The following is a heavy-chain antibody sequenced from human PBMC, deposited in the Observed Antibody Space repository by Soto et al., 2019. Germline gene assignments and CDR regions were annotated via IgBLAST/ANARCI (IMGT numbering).Heavy chain of an antibody. D-gene: IGHD6-13*01. Sequence: GDALNISCKGSGYIFTSYWIFLVRQMPGKGLEWMVSIYPGDSDTRYIPSFQGQVTISADNSISTAYLQWSSLKASDTAMYYCARLRASEAADYRLAHWGQGNLVTVSS. CDR2: IYPGDSDT. CDR1: GYIFTSYW. J-gene: IGHJ5*02. V-gene: IGHV5-51*01. CDR3: ARLRASEAADYRLAH.